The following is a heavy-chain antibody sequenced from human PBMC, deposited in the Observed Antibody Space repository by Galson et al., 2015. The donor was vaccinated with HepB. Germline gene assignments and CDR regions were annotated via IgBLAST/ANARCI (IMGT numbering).Heavy chain of an antibody. CDR3: ARVKRRTVAGPDH. V-gene: IGHV3-7*04. CDR2: INEGGREK. J-gene: IGHJ5*02. Sequence: LRLSCAAPGFTLSSHYLGWVRQAPGKGLGGVANINEGGREKNYVDSVKGRFTISRDNAKNSLYPQMNSLREEDTAVYYCARVKRRTVAGPDHWGQGTLVTVSS. CDR1: GFTLSSHY. D-gene: IGHD6-19*01.